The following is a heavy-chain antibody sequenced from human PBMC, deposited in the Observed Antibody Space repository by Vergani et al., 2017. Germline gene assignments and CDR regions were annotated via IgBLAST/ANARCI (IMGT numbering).Heavy chain of an antibody. J-gene: IGHJ4*02. V-gene: IGHV1-46*03. Sequence: QVQVVQSGAEVKKSGASVKVSCKTSGYTFSNYYMHWVRQAPGQGREWMGIINPSGGHTNYAQKFQGRVTMTRDTSTSTVYMELSSLGSEDTAIYYCARGDYGILTGYRYWGQGALVTVSA. CDR2: INPSGGHT. D-gene: IGHD3-9*01. CDR1: GYTFSNYY. CDR3: ARGDYGILTGYRY.